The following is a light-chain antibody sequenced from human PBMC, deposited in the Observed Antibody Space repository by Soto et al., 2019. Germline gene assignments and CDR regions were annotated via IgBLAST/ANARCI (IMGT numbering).Light chain of an antibody. CDR2: DAS. J-gene: IGKJ5*01. Sequence: EIVMTQSPGTLSLSTGQTATLSCRASQSVSSYLAWYQQKPGQAPRLLLYDASNRATGIPARFSGSGSGTDFTLTISSLEPEDFAVYYCQQRSNWPLITFGQGTRLEIK. CDR1: QSVSSY. CDR3: QQRSNWPLIT. V-gene: IGKV3-11*01.